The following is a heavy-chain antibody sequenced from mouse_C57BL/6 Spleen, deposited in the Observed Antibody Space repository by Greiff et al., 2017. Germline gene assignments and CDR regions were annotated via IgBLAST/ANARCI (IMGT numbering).Heavy chain of an antibody. CDR3: ARGGGSSSWFAY. CDR2: INPSSGYT. D-gene: IGHD1-1*01. CDR1: GYTFPSFW. J-gene: IGHJ3*01. V-gene: IGHV1-7*01. Sequence: QVQLQQSGAELAKPGASVKLSCKASGYTFPSFWMHWVKQRPGQGLEWIGYINPSSGYTKYNQKFKDQATLTAEKSSSTAYMQLSSLTYEDSAVYDCARGGGSSSWFAYWGQGTLVTVSA.